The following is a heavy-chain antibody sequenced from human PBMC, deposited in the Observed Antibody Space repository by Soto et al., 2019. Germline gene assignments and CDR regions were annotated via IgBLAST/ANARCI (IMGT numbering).Heavy chain of an antibody. CDR2: IYYSGST. V-gene: IGHV4-30-4*01. CDR1: GGSISSGDYY. CDR3: ARDPPGRPYYYGMDV. J-gene: IGHJ6*02. D-gene: IGHD3-10*01. Sequence: QVQLVESGPGLVKPSQTLSLTCTVSGGSISSGDYYWSWIRQPPGKGLEWIGYIYYSGSTYYNPSLKSRVTISVDTSKNQFSLKLSSVTAADTAVYYCARDPPGRPYYYGMDVWGQGTTVTVSS.